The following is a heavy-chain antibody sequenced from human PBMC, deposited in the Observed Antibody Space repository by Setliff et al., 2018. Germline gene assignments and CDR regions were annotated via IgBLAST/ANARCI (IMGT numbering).Heavy chain of an antibody. D-gene: IGHD6-13*01. J-gene: IGHJ5*02. CDR3: VRSQQLSGWWFDP. CDR1: GYAFGSSG. Sequence: ASVKVSCKASGYAFGSSGISWVRQAPGQGLEWMGWISAYNGYIVYAQRFQGRVTMTTDTSTSTAYMELRSLRSDDTAVYYCVRSQQLSGWWFDPWGQGTLVTVSS. CDR2: ISAYNGYI. V-gene: IGHV1-18*01.